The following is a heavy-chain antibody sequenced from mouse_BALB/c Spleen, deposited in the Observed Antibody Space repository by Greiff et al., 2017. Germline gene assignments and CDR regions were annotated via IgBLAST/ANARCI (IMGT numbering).Heavy chain of an antibody. Sequence: EVHLVESGGGLVKPGGSLKLSCAASGFTFSDYYMYWVRQTPEKRLEWVATISDGGSYTYYPDSVKGRFTISRDNAKNNLYLQMSSLKSEDTAMYYCARGDYDRYYYAMDYWGQGTSVTVSS. CDR1: GFTFSDYY. CDR2: ISDGGSYT. V-gene: IGHV5-4*02. CDR3: ARGDYDRYYYAMDY. D-gene: IGHD2-4*01. J-gene: IGHJ4*01.